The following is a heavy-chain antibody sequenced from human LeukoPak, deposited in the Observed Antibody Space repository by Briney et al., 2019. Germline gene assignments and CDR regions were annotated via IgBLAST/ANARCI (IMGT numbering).Heavy chain of an antibody. J-gene: IGHJ4*02. CDR3: AKGGYYDSSGYFRAHYFDY. CDR2: ISWNSGSI. V-gene: IGHV3-9*01. Sequence: AGGSLRLSCAASGFTFDDYAMHWVRQAPGKGLEWVSGISWNSGSIGYADSVKGRFTISRDNAKNSLYLQMNSLRAEDTALYYCAKGGYYDSSGYFRAHYFDYWGQGTRVTVSS. D-gene: IGHD3-22*01. CDR1: GFTFDDYA.